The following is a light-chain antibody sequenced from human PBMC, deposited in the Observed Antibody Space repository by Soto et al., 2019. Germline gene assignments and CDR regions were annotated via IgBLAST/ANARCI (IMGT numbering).Light chain of an antibody. J-gene: IGKJ4*01. CDR1: QSLLHSNGYNC. Sequence: DIVMTQSPLPLPVTPGEPATISCRSSQSLLHSNGYNCLDWYLLKPGQSPQLLIYFGSYRAPGVPDRISGSGSGTDFTLKISRVEAEDVGLYYCMQALQTPLTFGGGTMVEIK. CDR3: MQALQTPLT. V-gene: IGKV2-28*01. CDR2: FGS.